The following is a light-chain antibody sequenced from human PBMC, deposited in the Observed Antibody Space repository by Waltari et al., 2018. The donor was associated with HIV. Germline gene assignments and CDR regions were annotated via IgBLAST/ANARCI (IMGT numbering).Light chain of an antibody. CDR2: QDN. CDR3: QAWDSSTGGV. J-gene: IGLJ3*02. Sequence: SSEMTQPPSVSVSPGQTASIACSGDTLGDKYASWYQQKPGQSPVLVLYQDNKRPSGFPERFSGSNSGNTATLTISGTQAMDEADYYCQAWDSSTGGVFGGGTKLTVL. CDR1: TLGDKY. V-gene: IGLV3-1*01.